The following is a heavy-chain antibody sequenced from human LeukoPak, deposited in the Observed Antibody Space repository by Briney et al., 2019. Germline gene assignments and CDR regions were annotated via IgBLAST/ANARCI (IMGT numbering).Heavy chain of an antibody. CDR3: VGVGPGY. Sequence: GGSLRLSCAASGFTFSSYAMSWVRQAPGKGLEWVGRIKSRAAGGAIDYAAPVQGRFIISRDDSQSTLYLRMNSLKVEDTAVYYCVGVGPGYWGQGTLVTVSS. CDR2: IKSRAAGGAI. D-gene: IGHD1-14*01. J-gene: IGHJ4*02. CDR1: GFTFSSYA. V-gene: IGHV3-15*01.